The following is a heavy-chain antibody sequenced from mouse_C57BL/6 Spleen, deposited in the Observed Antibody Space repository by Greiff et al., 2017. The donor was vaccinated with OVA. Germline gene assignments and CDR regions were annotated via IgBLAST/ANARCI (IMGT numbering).Heavy chain of an antibody. V-gene: IGHV1-26*01. CDR2: INPNNGGT. CDR1: GYTFTDYY. D-gene: IGHD2-4*01. J-gene: IGHJ3*01. CDR3: ASGFGYYDYDWFAY. Sequence: EVQLQQSGPELVKPGASVKISCTASGYTFTDYYMNWVKQSHGKSLEWIGDINPNNGGTSYNQKFKGKATLTVDKSSSTAYMELRSLTSEDSAVYYCASGFGYYDYDWFAYWGQGTLVTVSA.